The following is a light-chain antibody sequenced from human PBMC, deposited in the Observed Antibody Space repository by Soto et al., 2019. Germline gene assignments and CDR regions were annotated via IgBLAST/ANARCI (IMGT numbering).Light chain of an antibody. Sequence: DIQMTQSPSSLSASVGDRVTITCRASQSISDYLNWYEQKPGKAPKLLIYGVSSLQSGVPSRFRGSGYGTEFTLTISSLQPEDFGTYYCQQSYKTPPWTFGQGTKV. CDR2: GVS. J-gene: IGKJ1*01. CDR1: QSISDY. CDR3: QQSYKTPPWT. V-gene: IGKV1-39*01.